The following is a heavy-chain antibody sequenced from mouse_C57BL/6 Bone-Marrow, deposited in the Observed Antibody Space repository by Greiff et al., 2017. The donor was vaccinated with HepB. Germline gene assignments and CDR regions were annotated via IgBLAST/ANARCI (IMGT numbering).Heavy chain of an antibody. CDR2: IDPETGGT. CDR1: GYTFTDYE. Sequence: VKVVESGAELVRPGASVTLSCKASGYTFTDYEMHWVKQTPVHGLEWIGAIDPETGGTAYNQKFKGKAILTADKSSSTAYMELRSLTSEDSAVYYCTRPGPWFAYWGQGTLVTVSA. CDR3: TRPGPWFAY. V-gene: IGHV1-15*01. J-gene: IGHJ3*01.